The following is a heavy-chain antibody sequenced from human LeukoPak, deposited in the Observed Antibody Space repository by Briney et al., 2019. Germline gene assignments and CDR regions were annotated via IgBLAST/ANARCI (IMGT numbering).Heavy chain of an antibody. CDR2: ISYDGSNK. CDR1: GFTFSSYA. J-gene: IGHJ4*02. V-gene: IGHV3-30*04. Sequence: GGSLRLSCAASGFTFSSYAMHWVRQAPGKGLEWVAVISYDGSNKYYADSVKCRFTISRDNSKNTLYLQMNSLRAEDTAVYYCVRVLHYYDSSGYTSLFDYWGQGTLVTVSS. CDR3: VRVLHYYDSSGYTSLFDY. D-gene: IGHD3-22*01.